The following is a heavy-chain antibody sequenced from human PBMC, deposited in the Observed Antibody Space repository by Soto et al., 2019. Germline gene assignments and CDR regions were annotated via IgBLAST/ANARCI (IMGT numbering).Heavy chain of an antibody. D-gene: IGHD3-9*01. V-gene: IGHV1-18*04. CDR3: VLGGLETGYYRDMDY. Sequence: ASVKVSCKASGYTFKNYGINWVRQAPGRGLEWVAWISAYNGDTSYAQHFQGRVTVTTETVTNTAYMELRSLRPDDTAVYFCVLGGLETGYYRDMDYWGQGTLVTVSS. J-gene: IGHJ4*02. CDR1: GYTFKNYG. CDR2: ISAYNGDT.